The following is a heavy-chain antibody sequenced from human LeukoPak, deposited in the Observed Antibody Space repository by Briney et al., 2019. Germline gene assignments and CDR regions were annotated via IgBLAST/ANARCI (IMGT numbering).Heavy chain of an antibody. J-gene: IGHJ4*02. D-gene: IGHD3-10*02. V-gene: IGHV3-23*01. CDR1: GFPFSDFS. CDR2: TNSGGTTT. CDR3: AKQSYARSLGE. Sequence: GGSLRLSCATSGFPFSDFSMTWVRQAPGKGLEWISTTNSGGTTTYYAESVKGRFTISRDNFKNALYLQMSSLRVEDTAIYYCAKQSYARSLGEGGPGTLVTVSA.